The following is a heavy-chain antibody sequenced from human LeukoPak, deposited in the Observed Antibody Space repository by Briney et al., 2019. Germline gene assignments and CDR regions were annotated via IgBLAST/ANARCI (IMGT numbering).Heavy chain of an antibody. CDR2: LTGSGATT. D-gene: IGHD5/OR15-5a*01. Sequence: GGSLRPSCAASGFTFSSYAMSWVHQAPGKGLEWVSALTGSGATTNYADSVKGRFTISRDNSKNTLFLQMNSLRAEDTAVYYCAKEDIVSTMGNFDYWGQGTLVTVSS. CDR3: AKEDIVSTMGNFDY. V-gene: IGHV3-23*01. J-gene: IGHJ4*02. CDR1: GFTFSSYA.